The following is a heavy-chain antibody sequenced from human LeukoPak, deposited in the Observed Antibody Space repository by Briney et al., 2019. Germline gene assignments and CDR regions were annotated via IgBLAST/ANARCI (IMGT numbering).Heavy chain of an antibody. J-gene: IGHJ4*02. CDR1: GFTFSSYA. CDR3: AKGERITMIVVVIRLGYFDY. CDR2: ISGSGGST. Sequence: GGSLRLSXAASGFTFSSYAMSWVGQAPGKGLEWVSAISGSGGSTYYADSVKGRFTISRDNSKNTLYLQMNSLRAEDTAVYYCAKGERITMIVVVIRLGYFDYWGQGTLVTVSS. V-gene: IGHV3-23*01. D-gene: IGHD3-22*01.